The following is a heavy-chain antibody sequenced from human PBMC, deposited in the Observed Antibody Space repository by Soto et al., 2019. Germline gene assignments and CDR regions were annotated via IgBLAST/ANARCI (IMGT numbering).Heavy chain of an antibody. D-gene: IGHD2-2*02. V-gene: IGHV4-4*07. CDR1: GGSVSSFY. CDR3: ASSWGASFPYTFDY. J-gene: IGHJ4*02. Sequence: PSETLSLTCTVSGGSVSSFYWSWIRQPAGKGLEWIGRIYTSGSTNYFPSLKSRVTMSVDRSKNQVSLRLSSVTAADTAVYFCASSWGASFPYTFDYWGQGILVTVSS. CDR2: IYTSGST.